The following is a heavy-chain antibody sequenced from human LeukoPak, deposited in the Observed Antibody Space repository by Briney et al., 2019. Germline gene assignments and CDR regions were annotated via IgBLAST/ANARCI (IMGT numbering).Heavy chain of an antibody. Sequence: PSETLSLTCTVSGGSITSNTFYWAWIRQPPGKPLDWLGTIYYTGCTYSNPSRKSRVTISVDTSKNQFFLTLRSVAAADTAVYYCARHAVYSSSWYGHKPQGHWFDPWGQGTLVTVSS. D-gene: IGHD6-13*01. CDR3: ARHAVYSSSWYGHKPQGHWFDP. J-gene: IGHJ5*02. CDR1: GGSITSNTFY. V-gene: IGHV4-39*01. CDR2: IYYTGCT.